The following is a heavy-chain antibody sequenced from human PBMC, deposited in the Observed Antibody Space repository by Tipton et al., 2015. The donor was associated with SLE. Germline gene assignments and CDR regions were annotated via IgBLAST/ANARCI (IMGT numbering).Heavy chain of an antibody. CDR3: AREGWEPRGVL. J-gene: IGHJ4*02. CDR2: THHSGDT. V-gene: IGHV4-39*07. D-gene: IGHD3-10*01. CDR1: GDSINSGSFH. Sequence: PGLVKPSETLSLTCTVSGDSINSGSFHWGWIRQPPGKGLEWIGSTHHSGDTYYSPSLKSRVTISVDTSKNQFSLRLRSVTAADTALYYCAREGWEPRGVLWGQGTLVSVSS.